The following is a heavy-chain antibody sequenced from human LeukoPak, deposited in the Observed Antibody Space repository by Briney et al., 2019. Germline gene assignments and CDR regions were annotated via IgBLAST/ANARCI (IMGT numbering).Heavy chain of an antibody. CDR3: AKPVTPSGSGTDAFDI. V-gene: IGHV1-69*13. CDR1: GGTFSSYA. D-gene: IGHD3-10*01. J-gene: IGHJ3*02. CDR2: IIPIFGTA. Sequence: SVKVSCKASGGTFSSYAISWVRQAPGQGLEWMGGIIPIFGTANYAQKFQGRVTITADESTSTAYMELNSLRADDTAVYYCAKPVTPSGSGTDAFDIWGQGAMVTVSS.